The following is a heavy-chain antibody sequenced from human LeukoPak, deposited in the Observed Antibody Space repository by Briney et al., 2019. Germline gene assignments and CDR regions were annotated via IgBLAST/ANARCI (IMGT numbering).Heavy chain of an antibody. CDR3: ARQLDP. V-gene: IGHV4-59*01. Sequence: PSETLSLTCTVSGGSISSYYWSWIRQPPGKGLEWIGYINYSGSTNYNPSLKSRVTISVDTSKNQFSLKLSSVTAADTAVYYCARQLDPWGQGTLVTVSS. CDR1: GGSISSYY. J-gene: IGHJ5*02. CDR2: INYSGST.